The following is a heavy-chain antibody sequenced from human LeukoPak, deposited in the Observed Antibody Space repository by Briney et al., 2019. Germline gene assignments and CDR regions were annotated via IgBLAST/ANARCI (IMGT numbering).Heavy chain of an antibody. CDR1: GYTFIGYY. Sequence: ASVKVSCKASGYTFIGYYMHWVRQAPGQGLEWMGWINPNSGGTNYAQKFQGRVTMTRDTSISTAYMELSRLRSDDTAVYYCAILNIVVVPAAPYYYYGMDVWGQGTTVTVSS. J-gene: IGHJ6*02. V-gene: IGHV1-2*02. CDR3: AILNIVVVPAAPYYYYGMDV. D-gene: IGHD2-2*01. CDR2: INPNSGGT.